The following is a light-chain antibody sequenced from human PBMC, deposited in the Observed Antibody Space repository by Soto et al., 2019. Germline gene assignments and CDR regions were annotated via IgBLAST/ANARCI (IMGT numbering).Light chain of an antibody. CDR3: QQYGSSPKVT. V-gene: IGKV3-20*01. J-gene: IGKJ5*01. CDR1: QSVSRSY. CDR2: GAS. Sequence: EIVLTQSPGTLSLSPGERATLSCRASQSVSRSYLAWYQQKPGQAPRLLIYGASSRATGIPDRFSGSVSGTYFTITSSRLEPEDFAVYYGQQYGSSPKVTFGQGTRLEIK.